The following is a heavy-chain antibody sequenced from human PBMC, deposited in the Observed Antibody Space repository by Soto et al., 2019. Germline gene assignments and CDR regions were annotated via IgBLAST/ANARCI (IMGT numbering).Heavy chain of an antibody. J-gene: IGHJ4*02. Sequence: SETLSLTCTVSGGSISSYYWSWIRQPPGKGLEWIGYIYYSGSTNYNPSLKSRVTISVDTSKNQFSLKLSSVTAADTAVYYCARGQPLYYDSSGYFDYWGQGTLVTVSS. D-gene: IGHD3-22*01. V-gene: IGHV4-59*01. CDR1: GGSISSYY. CDR2: IYYSGST. CDR3: ARGQPLYYDSSGYFDY.